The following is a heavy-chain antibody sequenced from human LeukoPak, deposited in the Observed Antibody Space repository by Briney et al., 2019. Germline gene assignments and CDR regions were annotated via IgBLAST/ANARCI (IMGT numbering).Heavy chain of an antibody. CDR1: GGSISSGGYY. D-gene: IGHD6-25*01. J-gene: IGHJ5*02. CDR2: IYYSGST. V-gene: IGHV4-31*03. CDR3: ARGGAPHVPTP. Sequence: SQTLSLTCTVSGGSISSGGYYWSWIRQHPGKGLEWTGYIYYSGSTYYNPSLKSRVTISVDTSKNQFSLELSSVTAADTAVYYCARGGAPHVPTPWGQGTLVTVSS.